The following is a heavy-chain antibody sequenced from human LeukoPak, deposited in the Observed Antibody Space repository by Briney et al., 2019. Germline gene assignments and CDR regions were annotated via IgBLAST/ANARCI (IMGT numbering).Heavy chain of an antibody. CDR3: ARSLRAYDTSGPFDY. D-gene: IGHD3-22*01. CDR2: RYYSGNT. CDR1: GYSISIGYY. V-gene: IGHV4-38-2*02. Sequence: SETLSLTCTVSGYSISIGYYWGWIRQPPGKGLEWIGTRYYSGNTYYNASLKSRVTISVDTSKNQFSLKLSSVTAADTAVYYCARSLRAYDTSGPFDYWGQGTLVTVSS. J-gene: IGHJ4*02.